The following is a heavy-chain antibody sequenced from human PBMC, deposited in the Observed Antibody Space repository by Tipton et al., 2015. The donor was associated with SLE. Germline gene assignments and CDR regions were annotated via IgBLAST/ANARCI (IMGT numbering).Heavy chain of an antibody. D-gene: IGHD2-21*02. J-gene: IGHJ4*02. V-gene: IGHV4-59*01. CDR2: ISERGNT. CDR1: GGFIIGFY. Sequence: TLSLTCSVSGGFIIGFYWIWIRQPPGRGLEWIGYISERGNTNYNPSLKSRVTMSVDTSKNQFSLSLTSVTPADTAIYFCARDGGGDMLDFWGQGALVTVSS. CDR3: ARDGGGDMLDF.